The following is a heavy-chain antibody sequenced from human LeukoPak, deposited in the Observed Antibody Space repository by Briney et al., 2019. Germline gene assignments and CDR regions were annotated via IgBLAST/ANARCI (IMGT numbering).Heavy chain of an antibody. Sequence: GGSLRLSCAASGFTFSSYSMNWVRQAPGKGLEWVSSISSSSSYIYYADSVKGRFTISRDNAKNSLYLQMNSLRAEDTAVYYCARDGWDYSNWGYYYYGMDVWGQGTTVTVSS. V-gene: IGHV3-21*01. D-gene: IGHD4-11*01. CDR1: GFTFSSYS. CDR3: ARDGWDYSNWGYYYYGMDV. J-gene: IGHJ6*02. CDR2: ISSSSSYI.